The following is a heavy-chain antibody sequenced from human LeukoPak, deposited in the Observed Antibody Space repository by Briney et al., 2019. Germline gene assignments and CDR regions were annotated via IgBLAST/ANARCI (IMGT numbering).Heavy chain of an antibody. CDR2: IIPIFGTA. V-gene: IGHV1-69*13. CDR1: GDTFSSYA. J-gene: IGHJ3*02. Sequence: SVKVSCKASGDTFSSYAISWVRQAPGQGLEWMGGIIPIFGTANYAQKFQGRVTITADESTSTAYMELSSLRSEDTAVYYCARDDVVPAAIISQYAFDIWGQGTMVTVSS. D-gene: IGHD2-2*02. CDR3: ARDDVVPAAIISQYAFDI.